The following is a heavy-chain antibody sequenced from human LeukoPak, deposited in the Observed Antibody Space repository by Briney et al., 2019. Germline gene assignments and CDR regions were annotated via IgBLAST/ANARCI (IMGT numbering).Heavy chain of an antibody. CDR1: GGTFSSYA. CDR2: IIPIFGTA. V-gene: IGHV1-69*13. Sequence: SVKVPCKASGGTFSSYAISWVRQAPGQGLEWMGGIIPIFGTANYAQKFQGRVTITADESTSTAYMELSSLRSEDTAVYYCARDESGDYGDYQADYWGQGTLVTVSS. D-gene: IGHD4-17*01. J-gene: IGHJ4*02. CDR3: ARDESGDYGDYQADY.